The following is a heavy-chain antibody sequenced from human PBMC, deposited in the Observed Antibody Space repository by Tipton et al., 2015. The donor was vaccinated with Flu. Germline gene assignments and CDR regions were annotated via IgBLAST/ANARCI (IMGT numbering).Heavy chain of an antibody. Sequence: QSGAEMKKPGASVKVSCKASGYTLTGYYMHWVRQAPGQGLEWMGWINPNSGGTNSAQTFQGRVTMTRDTSINTAYMKMTSLTSDDTAVYYCATVKPTGYLGTAAGWFDTWGQGTLVSVSS. D-gene: IGHD6-13*01. V-gene: IGHV1-2*02. CDR3: ATVKPTGYLGTAAGWFDT. CDR2: INPNSGGT. J-gene: IGHJ5*02. CDR1: GYTLTGYY.